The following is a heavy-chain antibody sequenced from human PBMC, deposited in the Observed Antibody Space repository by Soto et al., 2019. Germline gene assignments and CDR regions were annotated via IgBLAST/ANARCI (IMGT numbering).Heavy chain of an antibody. J-gene: IGHJ6*04. D-gene: IGHD6-13*01. V-gene: IGHV2-5*02. Sequence: QITLKESGPTLVKPTQTLTLTCTFSGFSLSTSGVGVGWIRQPPGKALEWLALIYWDDDKRYSPSLKSRLTIPQDTSKSQVVLTMTTMDPVHTATYYFAQRPRSSSWYYYGMDVWGKGTTVTVSS. CDR3: AQRPRSSSWYYYGMDV. CDR1: GFSLSTSGVG. CDR2: IYWDDDK.